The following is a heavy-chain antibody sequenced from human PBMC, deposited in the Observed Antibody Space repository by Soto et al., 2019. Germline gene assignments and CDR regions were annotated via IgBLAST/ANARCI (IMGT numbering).Heavy chain of an antibody. CDR1: GFTFSSYG. CDR2: ISYDGSNK. D-gene: IGHD3-3*01. J-gene: IGHJ4*02. CDR3: ATGDYDFWRIAFS. V-gene: IGHV3-30*03. Sequence: QVQLVESGGGVVQPGRSLRLSCAASGFTFSSYGMHWVRQAPGKGLEWVAVISYDGSNKYYADSVKGRFTISRDNSKNTLYLQMNSLRAADTDVYYCATGDYDFWRIAFSWGQGTLVTVSS.